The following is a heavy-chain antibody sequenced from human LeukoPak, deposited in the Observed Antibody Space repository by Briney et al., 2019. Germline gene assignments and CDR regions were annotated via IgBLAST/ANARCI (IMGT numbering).Heavy chain of an antibody. CDR2: IYYSGST. V-gene: IGHV4-59*01. CDR1: GGSISSYY. D-gene: IGHD2-15*01. Sequence: PSETLSLTCTVSGGSISSYYWSWIRQPPGKGLEWNGYIYYSGSTNYNPSLKSRVTISVDTSKNQFSLRLSSVTAADTAVYYCARDASDVLPDAFDIWGQGTMVTVSS. J-gene: IGHJ3*02. CDR3: ARDASDVLPDAFDI.